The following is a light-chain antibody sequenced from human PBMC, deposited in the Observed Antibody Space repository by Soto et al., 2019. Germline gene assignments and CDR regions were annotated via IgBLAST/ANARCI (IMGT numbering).Light chain of an antibody. J-gene: IGKJ3*01. CDR3: QQLHSYPLT. CDR1: QGISSF. V-gene: IGKV1-9*01. CDR2: AAS. Sequence: DIQLTQSPSFLSASVGDRVTITCRASQGISSFVAWYQQKPGKSPKLLIYAASTLQSGVPSRFSGSGSGTEFTLTIRSLQPEDFATYYCQQLHSYPLTFGPGTKVDIK.